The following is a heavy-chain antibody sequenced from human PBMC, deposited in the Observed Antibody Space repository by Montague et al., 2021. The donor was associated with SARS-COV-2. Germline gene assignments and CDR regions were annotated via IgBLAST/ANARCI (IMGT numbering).Heavy chain of an antibody. D-gene: IGHD1-26*01. CDR3: ARVFSGTYLDYFDY. CDR1: GFTFKSYS. Sequence: SLRLSCAASGFTFKSYSIHWVRQAPGKGLEWVAVISYDGTNKYYADSVKGRFAISRDNSENMVYLQMSSLSPEDTAVYYCARVFSGTYLDYFDYWDQGTLVTVSS. V-gene: IGHV3-30*09. CDR2: ISYDGTNK. J-gene: IGHJ4*02.